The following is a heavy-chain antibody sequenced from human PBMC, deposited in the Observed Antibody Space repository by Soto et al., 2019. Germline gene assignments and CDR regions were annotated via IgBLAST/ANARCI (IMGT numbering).Heavy chain of an antibody. CDR1: GGSIVYGNS. V-gene: IGHV4-4*02. Sequence: VQLQESGPGLVTPSGTLSLTCAVSGGSIVYGNSWSWVRQSPGRGLEWIGEIYYSGRTNYNPSLKSRITISVDKSKNQISLKLTSVTVADTARYYCAASYCSGGRCYAYAMDIWGQGTTVIVSS. D-gene: IGHD2-15*01. CDR2: IYYSGRT. CDR3: AASYCSGGRCYAYAMDI. J-gene: IGHJ6*02.